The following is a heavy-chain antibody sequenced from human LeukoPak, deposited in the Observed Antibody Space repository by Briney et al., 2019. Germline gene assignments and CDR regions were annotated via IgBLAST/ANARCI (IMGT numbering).Heavy chain of an antibody. V-gene: IGHV3-30*02. CDR1: GFTFSSYG. Sequence: SGGSLRLSCAAPGFTFSSYGMHWVRQAPGKGLEWVSFIRYDGSNTFYADSVQGRFTISRDNAKNSLYLQMNSLRAEDTAVYYCASLATAMAADPFDYWGQGTLVTVSS. CDR3: ASLATAMAADPFDY. J-gene: IGHJ4*02. CDR2: IRYDGSNT. D-gene: IGHD5-18*01.